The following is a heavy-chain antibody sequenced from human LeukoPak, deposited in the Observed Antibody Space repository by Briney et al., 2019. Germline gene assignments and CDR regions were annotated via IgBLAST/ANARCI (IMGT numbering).Heavy chain of an antibody. D-gene: IGHD3-3*01. J-gene: IGHJ6*04. CDR1: GFTFSSYA. CDR2: ISSNGGST. Sequence: GGSLRLSCAASGFTFSSYAMHWVRQAPGKGLEYVSAISSNGGSTYYANSVKGRFTISRDNSKNTLYVQMNSLRAEDTAVYYCAKSPYDFWSGLDVWGKGTTVIVSS. CDR3: AKSPYDFWSGLDV. V-gene: IGHV3-64*01.